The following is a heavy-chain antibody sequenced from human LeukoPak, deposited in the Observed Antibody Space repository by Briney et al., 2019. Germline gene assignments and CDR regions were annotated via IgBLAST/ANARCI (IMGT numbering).Heavy chain of an antibody. Sequence: GGSLRLSCTASGFTFGDYAMSWVRQAPGKGLEWVGFIQSKAYGGTTEYAASVKDRFTMSRDDSKKIAYLQMNSLKTEDTAVYYCIGSSWYSLDYWGQGTLVTVSS. CDR1: GFTFGDYA. D-gene: IGHD6-13*01. CDR3: IGSSWYSLDY. CDR2: IQSKAYGGTT. J-gene: IGHJ4*02. V-gene: IGHV3-49*04.